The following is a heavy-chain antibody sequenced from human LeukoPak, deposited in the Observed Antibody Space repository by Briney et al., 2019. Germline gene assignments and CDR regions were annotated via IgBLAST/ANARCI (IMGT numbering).Heavy chain of an antibody. CDR1: GFTFSSYW. D-gene: IGHD2-15*01. V-gene: IGHV3-7*01. CDR3: ARDSGHAFDI. J-gene: IGHJ3*02. CDR2: IKQDGNEK. Sequence: GGSLRLSCAASGFTFSSYWMSWVRQAPGKGLEWVANIKQDGNEKNYVDSVKGRFTISRDSARNSLYLQMSSLRDEDTAVYFCARDSGHAFDIWGQGTMVTVSS.